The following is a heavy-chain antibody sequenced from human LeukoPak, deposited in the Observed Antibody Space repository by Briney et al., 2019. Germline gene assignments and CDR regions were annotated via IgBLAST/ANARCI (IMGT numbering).Heavy chain of an antibody. D-gene: IGHD6-13*01. CDR2: IWYDGSNK. V-gene: IGHV3-33*01. CDR1: GFTFSSYG. J-gene: IGHJ6*02. CDR3: ARAQQLASGMDV. Sequence: GGSLRLSCAASGFTFSSYGMHWVRQAPGKGLEWVAVIWYDGSNKYYADSVKGRFTISRDNSKNTLYLQMNSLRAEDTAVYYCARAQQLASGMDVWGQGTTVTVSS.